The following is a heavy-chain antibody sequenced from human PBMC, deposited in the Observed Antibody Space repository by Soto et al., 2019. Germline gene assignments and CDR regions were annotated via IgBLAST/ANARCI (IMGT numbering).Heavy chain of an antibody. D-gene: IGHD3-3*01. CDR2: IYWDDDK. CDR1: GFPLSTSGEG. Sequence: SGPTLVTPTQTLTLTCTFSGFPLSTSGEGVGWIRQPPGKALEWLALIYWDDDKRYSPSLKSRLTITKDTSKNQVVLTMTNMDPVDTATYYCAHIKGVYWFDPWGQGTLVTVSS. J-gene: IGHJ5*02. V-gene: IGHV2-5*02. CDR3: AHIKGVYWFDP.